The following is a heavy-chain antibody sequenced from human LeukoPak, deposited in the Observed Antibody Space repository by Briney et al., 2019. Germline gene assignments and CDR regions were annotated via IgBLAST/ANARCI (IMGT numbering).Heavy chain of an antibody. Sequence: GGSLRLSCAASGFTLSSYSMNWVRQAPGKGLEWVSYISSSSSTIYYADSVKGRFTISRDNAKNSLYLQMNSLRAEDTAVYYCASTLHIAAAGNTRNNAFGIWGQGTMVTVSS. CDR2: ISSSSSTI. J-gene: IGHJ3*02. D-gene: IGHD6-13*01. CDR3: ASTLHIAAAGNTRNNAFGI. CDR1: GFTLSSYS. V-gene: IGHV3-48*01.